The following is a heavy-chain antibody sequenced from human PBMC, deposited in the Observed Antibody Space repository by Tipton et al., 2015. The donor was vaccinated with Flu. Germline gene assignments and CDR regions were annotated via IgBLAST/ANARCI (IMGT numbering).Heavy chain of an antibody. V-gene: IGHV4-61*02. Sequence: PGLVKPSQTLSLTCSVSGGFVSSSSYYWTWIRQPAGKGLEWIGRIYTDGMTKYNPSLRSRVTITLDKSKNQFSLRLNSVTAADTAVYYCARERLGEYNTSGYPDSWGQGTLVTVSS. CDR2: IYTDGMT. J-gene: IGHJ4*02. CDR1: GGFVSSSSYY. CDR3: ARERLGEYNTSGYPDS. D-gene: IGHD3-22*01.